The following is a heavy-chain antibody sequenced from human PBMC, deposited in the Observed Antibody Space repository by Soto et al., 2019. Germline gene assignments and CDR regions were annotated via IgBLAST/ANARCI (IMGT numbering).Heavy chain of an antibody. CDR1: GVSFSGYY. CDR3: ARGTPDTEDWSGGSCYYMEV. V-gene: IGHV4-34*01. CDR2: INHSGST. Sequence: PSETRCLTCAVYGVSFSGYYWSGSRQPPGKGLEWIGEINHSGSTNYNPSLKSRVTISVDTSKNQFSLKLSSVTAADTAVYYCARGTPDTEDWSGGSCYYMEVWGKGTTVTVSS. J-gene: IGHJ6*03. D-gene: IGHD2-15*01.